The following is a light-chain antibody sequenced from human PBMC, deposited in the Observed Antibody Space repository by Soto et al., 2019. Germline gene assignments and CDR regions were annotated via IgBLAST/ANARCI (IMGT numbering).Light chain of an antibody. CDR2: VAS. V-gene: IGKV3-15*01. CDR3: QQYNYWPPWT. J-gene: IGKJ1*01. CDR1: QRVSSN. Sequence: EIVMTQSPATLSVSPGERATLSSRASQRVSSNLAWYQQKPGQAPSLLFYVASTRAIGIPARFSASGSGTEFTLTISRLHSEDFAVYYCQQYNYWPPWTFGQGTKVEIK.